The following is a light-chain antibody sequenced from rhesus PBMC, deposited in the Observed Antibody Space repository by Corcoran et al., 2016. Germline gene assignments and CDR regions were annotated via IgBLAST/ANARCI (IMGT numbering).Light chain of an antibody. Sequence: EVVMTQSPATLSLSPGERATLSCRASQSVTSRLAWYQQKPGQAPRPLIYDASRRGNGITDRFSGSGSGTEFTLTISSLEPEDVGLYYCQKHDDWPPLTFGGGTKVEIK. CDR2: DAS. V-gene: IGKV3-42*01. CDR1: QSVTSR. J-gene: IGKJ4*01. CDR3: QKHDDWPPLT.